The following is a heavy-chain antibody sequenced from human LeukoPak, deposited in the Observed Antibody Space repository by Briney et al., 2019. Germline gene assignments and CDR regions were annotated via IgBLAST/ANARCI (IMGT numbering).Heavy chain of an antibody. CDR1: GGSISSGDYY. CDR3: ARPYYYDSRIDP. Sequence: SETLSLTCTVSGGSISSGDYYWSWIRQPPGKGLEWIAYMYYSGSTYYNPSLKSRVTMSADTSKNQLSLKLSSVTAADTAVYYRARPYYYDSRIDPWGQGILVTVSS. V-gene: IGHV4-30-4*01. D-gene: IGHD3-22*01. J-gene: IGHJ5*02. CDR2: MYYSGST.